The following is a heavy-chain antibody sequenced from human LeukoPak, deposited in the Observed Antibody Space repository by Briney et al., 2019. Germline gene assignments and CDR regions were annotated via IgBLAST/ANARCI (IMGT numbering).Heavy chain of an antibody. Sequence: GGSLRLSCTASGFTFSTYWMSWVRQAPGKGLEWVANTREGGSEKYYVDSVKGRFTISRDNAKNSLYLQMSSLRAEDTAVYYCARDLAGHYYGSGSSFDYWGQGTLVTVSS. CDR1: GFTFSTYW. V-gene: IGHV3-7*01. CDR2: TREGGSEK. D-gene: IGHD3-10*01. J-gene: IGHJ4*02. CDR3: ARDLAGHYYGSGSSFDY.